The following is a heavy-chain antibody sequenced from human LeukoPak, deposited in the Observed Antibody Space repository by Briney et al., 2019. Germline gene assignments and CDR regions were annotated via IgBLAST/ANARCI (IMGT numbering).Heavy chain of an antibody. D-gene: IGHD2-21*01. CDR2: ISGSTYGT. CDR3: AKCDYYYYMDV. V-gene: IGHV3-23*01. CDR1: GFTFSGYA. Sequence: EPGGSLRLSCAASGFTFSGYAMSWVRQAPGKGLEWVAGISGSTYGTYYADFVKGRFTISRDNSKSRLSLQMNSLRVEDTAVYYCAKCDYYYYMDVWGKGTTVTVSS. J-gene: IGHJ6*03.